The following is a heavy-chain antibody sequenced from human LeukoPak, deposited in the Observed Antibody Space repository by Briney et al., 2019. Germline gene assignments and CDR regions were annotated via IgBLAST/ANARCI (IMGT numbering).Heavy chain of an antibody. V-gene: IGHV3-48*03. CDR1: GFTFSSYE. CDR2: ISSSGSTI. Sequence: GGSLRLSCAASGFTFSSYEMNWVRQAPGKGLEWVSYISSSGSTIYYADSVKGRFTISRDNAKNSLYLQMNSLRDEDTAVYYCARGRSGSWYEFLDNWFDPWGQGTLVTVSS. CDR3: ARGRSGSWYEFLDNWFDP. D-gene: IGHD6-13*01. J-gene: IGHJ5*02.